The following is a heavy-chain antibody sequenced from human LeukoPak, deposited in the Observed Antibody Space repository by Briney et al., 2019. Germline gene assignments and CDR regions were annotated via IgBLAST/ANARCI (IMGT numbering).Heavy chain of an antibody. CDR3: AKVGISRSGWPFDY. Sequence: PRGSLRLSCAASGFTFSSYAMSWVRQAPGKGLEWVSAISGSGGSTYYADSVKGRFTISRDNSKNTLYLQMNSLRAEDTAVYYCAKVGISRSGWPFDYWGQGTLVTVSS. CDR2: ISGSGGST. V-gene: IGHV3-23*01. CDR1: GFTFSSYA. J-gene: IGHJ4*02. D-gene: IGHD6-19*01.